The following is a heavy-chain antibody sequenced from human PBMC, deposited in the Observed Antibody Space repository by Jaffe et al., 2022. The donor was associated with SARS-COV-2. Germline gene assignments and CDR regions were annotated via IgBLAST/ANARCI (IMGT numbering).Heavy chain of an antibody. J-gene: IGHJ3*02. D-gene: IGHD3-10*01. CDR3: AKAPAWYVDLLFDAFDI. CDR1: GGSISNSNYY. Sequence: QLQLQESGPGLVKPSETLSLTCSVSGGSISNSNYYWGWLRQPPGKGLEWIGSIYFNGKTYYSPSLESRVTISADTSKNQFSLKLTSVTAADTAVYYCAKAPAWYVDLLFDAFDIWGQGTTVTVSS. V-gene: IGHV4-39*01. CDR2: IYFNGKT.